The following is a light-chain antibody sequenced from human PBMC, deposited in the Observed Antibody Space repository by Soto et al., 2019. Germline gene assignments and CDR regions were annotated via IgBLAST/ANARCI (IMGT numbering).Light chain of an antibody. Sequence: QSALTQPASVSGSPGPSITLSCTGTSSDVGAYNYVYWYQQLPDKAPKLMIYDVTYRPSGGSNRFSGSNSCNTASLTISGLQAEDEADYFCSSYTTSSTLVFGGGTKVTVL. J-gene: IGLJ3*02. CDR2: DVT. V-gene: IGLV2-14*03. CDR3: SSYTTSSTLV. CDR1: SSDVGAYNY.